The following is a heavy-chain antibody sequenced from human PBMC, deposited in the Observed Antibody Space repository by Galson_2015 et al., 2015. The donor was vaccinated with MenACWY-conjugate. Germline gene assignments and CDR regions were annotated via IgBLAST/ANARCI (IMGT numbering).Heavy chain of an antibody. CDR2: INAGNGNT. CDR1: GYTFTNCA. J-gene: IGHJ6*02. V-gene: IGHV1-3*01. D-gene: IGHD2-2*01. Sequence: SVKVSCKASGYTFTNCAMHWARQAPGQRLEWMGWINAGNGNTKYSRKFQGRVTITSDTSASTAYMELSSLRSEDTAVYYCAREIVVAPAASWGDYYYGMDVWGQGTTVTVSS. CDR3: AREIVVAPAASWGDYYYGMDV.